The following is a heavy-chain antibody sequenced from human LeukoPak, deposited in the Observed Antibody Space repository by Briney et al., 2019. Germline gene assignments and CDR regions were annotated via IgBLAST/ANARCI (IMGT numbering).Heavy chain of an antibody. CDR3: ARDRGTYRPIDY. D-gene: IGHD1-26*01. V-gene: IGHV3-64*01. CDR2: ISSNGGST. Sequence: GGSLRLSCAASGFTFSSYAMHWVRQAPGKGLEYVSAISSNGGSTYYANSVKGRFTISRDNSKNTLYLQMGSLRAEDMAVYYCARDRGTYRPIDYWGQGTLVTVSS. J-gene: IGHJ4*02. CDR1: GFTFSSYA.